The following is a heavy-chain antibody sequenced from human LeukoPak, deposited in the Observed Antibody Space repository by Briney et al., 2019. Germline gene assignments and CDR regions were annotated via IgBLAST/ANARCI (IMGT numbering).Heavy chain of an antibody. V-gene: IGHV3-23*01. J-gene: IGHJ5*02. D-gene: IGHD3-10*01. CDR1: GFTFSSYA. Sequence: PGGSLRLSCAASGFTFSSYAMSWVRQAPGKGLEWVSAISGSGGSTYCADSVKGRFTISRDNSKNTLYLQMNSLRAEDTAVYYCARDDYYGSGSYYKIPFDPWGQGTLVTVSS. CDR2: ISGSGGST. CDR3: ARDDYYGSGSYYKIPFDP.